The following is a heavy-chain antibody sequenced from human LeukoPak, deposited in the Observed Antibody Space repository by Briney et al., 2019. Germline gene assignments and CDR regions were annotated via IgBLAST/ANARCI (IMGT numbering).Heavy chain of an antibody. J-gene: IGHJ6*03. D-gene: IGHD1-26*01. Sequence: SLRLSCTASGFTFGDYAVRWFRQAPGKGLEWVGFISSKAYAEATEYAASVTGRFIISRDDSKSIADLQMNSLKSEDTGVYYCAREWEPTAIADYYIDVWGKGTTVTVSS. CDR3: AREWEPTAIADYYIDV. CDR2: ISSKAYAEAT. V-gene: IGHV3-49*03. CDR1: GFTFGDYA.